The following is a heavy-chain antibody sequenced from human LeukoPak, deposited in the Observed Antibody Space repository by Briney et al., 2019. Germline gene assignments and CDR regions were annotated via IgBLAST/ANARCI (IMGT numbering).Heavy chain of an antibody. J-gene: IGHJ4*02. D-gene: IGHD5-18*01. CDR2: INSDGSST. CDR1: GFTFSSYW. V-gene: IGHV3-74*01. CDR3: ARPRQYSGYSSYYFDY. Sequence: PGGSLRLSCAASGFTFSSYWMHCVRQAPGKGLGWVSRINSDGSSTSYADSVKGRFTISRDNAKNTLYLQMNSLRAEDTAVYYCARPRQYSGYSSYYFDYWGQGTLVTVSS.